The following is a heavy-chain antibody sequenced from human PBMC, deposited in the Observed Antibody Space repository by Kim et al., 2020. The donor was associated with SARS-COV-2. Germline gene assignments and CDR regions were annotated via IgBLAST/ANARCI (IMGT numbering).Heavy chain of an antibody. CDR2: INPSGGST. Sequence: ASVKVSCKASGYTFTSYYMHWVRQAPGQGLEWMGIINPSGGSTSYAQKFQGRVTMTRDTSTSTVYMELSSLRSEDTAVYYCARAYLGYCSSTSCHGDYYYGMDVWGQGTTVTVSS. D-gene: IGHD2-2*01. CDR1: GYTFTSYY. J-gene: IGHJ6*02. V-gene: IGHV1-46*01. CDR3: ARAYLGYCSSTSCHGDYYYGMDV.